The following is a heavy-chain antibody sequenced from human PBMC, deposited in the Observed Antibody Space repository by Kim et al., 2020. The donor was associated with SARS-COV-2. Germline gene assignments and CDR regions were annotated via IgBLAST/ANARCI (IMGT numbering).Heavy chain of an antibody. CDR3: ARGAGGGRRGRLEDAFDI. Sequence: GGSLRLSCAASGFTFSSYAMHWVRQAPGKGLEWVAVISYDGSNKYYADSVKGRFTISRDNSKNTLYLQKNSLRAEDTAVYYCARGAGGGRRGRLEDAFDIWGQGTMVTVSS. D-gene: IGHD2-15*01. V-gene: IGHV3-30-3*01. J-gene: IGHJ3*02. CDR1: GFTFSSYA. CDR2: ISYDGSNK.